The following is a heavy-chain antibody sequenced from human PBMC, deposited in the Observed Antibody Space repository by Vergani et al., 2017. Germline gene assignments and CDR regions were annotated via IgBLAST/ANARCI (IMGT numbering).Heavy chain of an antibody. D-gene: IGHD3-22*01. CDR3: ARGARSYYYYVCSGYYGNYYYRDV. CDR2: IIPIFGTA. J-gene: IGHJ6*03. CDR1: GGTFSSYA. Sequence: QVQLVQSGAEVKKPGSSVKVSCKASGGTFSSYAISWVRQAPGQGLEWMGGIIPIFGTANYAQKFQGRVTITADESKSTAYMELSSLRSGDTAVYYCARGARSYYYYVCSGYYGNYYYRDVWGKGP. V-gene: IGHV1-69*01.